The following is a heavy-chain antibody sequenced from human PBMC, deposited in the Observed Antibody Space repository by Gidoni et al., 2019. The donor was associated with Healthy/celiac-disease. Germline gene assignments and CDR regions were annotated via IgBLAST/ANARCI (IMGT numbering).Heavy chain of an antibody. CDR3: ARDRKGWLQFTPAY. CDR2: ISSNGGRT. J-gene: IGHJ4*02. V-gene: IGHV3-64*01. Sequence: EVQLVDSWGGLVQPVGSLRLSCAASGFTFISYAMHCVRQAPGQGLEYVSDISSNGGRTYDANYGKGRFTSYRDNSKNTRDLQMGSRRAEDMAVYYCARDRKGWLQFTPAYWGQGTLVNVSS. D-gene: IGHD5-12*01. CDR1: GFTFISYA.